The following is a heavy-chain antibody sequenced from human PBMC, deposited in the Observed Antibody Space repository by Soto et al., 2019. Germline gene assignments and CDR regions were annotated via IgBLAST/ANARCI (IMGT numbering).Heavy chain of an antibody. CDR1: GGSISSSSYY. CDR3: ARHYDSAGHYGPDY. D-gene: IGHD3-16*01. V-gene: IGHV4-61*01. J-gene: IGHJ4*02. Sequence: PSETLSLTCTVSGGSISSSSYYWSWIRQPPGKGLEWIGYIYYSGSTNYNPSLKSRVTISVDTSKNQFSLKLSSVTAADTAMYYCARHYDSAGHYGPDYWGQGTLVTVSS. CDR2: IYYSGST.